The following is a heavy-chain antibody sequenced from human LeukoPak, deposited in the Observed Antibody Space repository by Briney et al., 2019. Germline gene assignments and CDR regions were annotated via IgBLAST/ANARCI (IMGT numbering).Heavy chain of an antibody. J-gene: IGHJ4*02. CDR1: GGSFSGYY. V-gene: IGHV4-34*01. CDR3: TRVASRRYYGSGSYRVDY. D-gene: IGHD3-10*01. Sequence: SETLSLTCAVYGGSFSGYYWRWIRQPPGKGLEWVGEITHSGSTNYNAYLKRRVPISVDTSKNQFSLKLSAVSAADTAVYYCTRVASRRYYGSGSYRVDYWGQGTLVTVSS. CDR2: ITHSGST.